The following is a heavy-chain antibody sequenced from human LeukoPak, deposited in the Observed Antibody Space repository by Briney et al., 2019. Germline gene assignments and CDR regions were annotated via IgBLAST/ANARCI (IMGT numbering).Heavy chain of an antibody. D-gene: IGHD3-10*01. J-gene: IGHJ3*02. CDR3: ARHGRGSRSPNAFDI. Sequence: GASLKISCKGSGYSFTDYWIGWVRQMPGGGLQWMGIIYPDDSDIRYSPSFQGQVTISADKSIITAYLQWSSLKASDTAMYYCARHGRGSRSPNAFDIWGQGTMVSVSS. CDR1: GYSFTDYW. V-gene: IGHV5-51*01. CDR2: IYPDDSDI.